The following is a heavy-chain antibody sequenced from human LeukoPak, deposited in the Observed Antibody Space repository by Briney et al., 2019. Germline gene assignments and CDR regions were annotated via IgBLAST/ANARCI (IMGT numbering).Heavy chain of an antibody. CDR2: MSVGSGLI. D-gene: IGHD3-16*01. CDR1: GFIFSRYS. CDR3: AREFEGTASGAGY. Sequence: GGSLRLSCAASGFIFSRYSMNWVRQAPGKGLEWVASMSVGSGLIYYAESVRGRFTVSKDNAKNSLYLQMKSLRADDTAVYYCAREFEGTASGAGYWGQGTLVTVSS. V-gene: IGHV3-21*01. J-gene: IGHJ4*02.